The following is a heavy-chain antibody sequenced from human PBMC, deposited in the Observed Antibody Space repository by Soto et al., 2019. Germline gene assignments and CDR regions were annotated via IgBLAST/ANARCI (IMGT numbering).Heavy chain of an antibody. CDR1: GFTFNSHA. CDR3: AKDRRSVADYYFDF. V-gene: IGHV3-23*01. D-gene: IGHD6-19*01. Sequence: PGGSLRLSCTASGFTFNSHAMSWVRQAPGKGLEWVAAISGFGDTTYYADSVKGRFTISRDNSKNTVFLQMNSLRAEDTAVYYCAKDRRSVADYYFDFWGQGALVTVSS. CDR2: ISGFGDTT. J-gene: IGHJ4*02.